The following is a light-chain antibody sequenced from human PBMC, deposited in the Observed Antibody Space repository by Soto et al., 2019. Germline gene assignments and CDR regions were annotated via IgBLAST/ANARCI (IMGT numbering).Light chain of an antibody. CDR2: GAS. CDR3: QQYNNWWT. V-gene: IGKV3-15*01. Sequence: VTKQSPGTLSVSLGESATLSCRASQSVDGYLAWYQQKPGQAPRLLIYGASTRATGVTARFRGGGSGAEFTLTISSLQSEDSAVYYCQQYNNWWTFGQGAKVAIK. CDR1: QSVDGY. J-gene: IGKJ1*01.